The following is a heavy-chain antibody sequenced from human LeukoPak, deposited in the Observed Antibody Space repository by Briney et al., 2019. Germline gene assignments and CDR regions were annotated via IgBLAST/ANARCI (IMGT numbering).Heavy chain of an antibody. D-gene: IGHD6-6*01. CDR2: IYYSGST. Sequence: NPSETLSLTCTVSGGSISSYYWSWIRQPPGKGLEWIGYIYYSGSTNYNPSLKSRVTISVDTSKNQFSLKLSSVTAADTAVYYCARESSSSFSYYYYMDVWGKGTTVTVSS. V-gene: IGHV4-59*01. CDR1: GGSISSYY. CDR3: ARESSSSFSYYYYMDV. J-gene: IGHJ6*03.